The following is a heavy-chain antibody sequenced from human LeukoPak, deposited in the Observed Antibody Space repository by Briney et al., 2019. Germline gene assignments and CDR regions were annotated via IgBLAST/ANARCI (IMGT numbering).Heavy chain of an antibody. CDR2: IIPIVGTA. V-gene: IGHV1-69*06. Sequence: ASVKVSCKASGGTFSSYAISWVRQAPGQGLEWMGGIIPIVGTANYAQKFQGRVTMTEDTSTATPYMELTSLRSKDTAVKYCATRHGTKVTTGLAFDIWGQGTMVTVSS. J-gene: IGHJ3*02. CDR1: GGTFSSYA. CDR3: ATRHGTKVTTGLAFDI. D-gene: IGHD4-17*01.